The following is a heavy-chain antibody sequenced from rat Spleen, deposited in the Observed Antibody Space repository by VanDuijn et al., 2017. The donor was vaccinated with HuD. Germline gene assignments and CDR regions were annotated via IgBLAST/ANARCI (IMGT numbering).Heavy chain of an antibody. D-gene: IGHD1-1*01. V-gene: IGHV5-7*01. Sequence: EVQLVESGGGLVQPGRSMLLSCAASGFSFSDCDMAWVRQAPTKGLEWVASITYDGSSTYYRDSVKGRFTISRANAKNTQYLQMDSLRSEDTATYYCARQDYYSGEPFDYWGQGVMVTVSS. CDR2: ITYDGSST. CDR1: GFSFSDCD. J-gene: IGHJ2*01. CDR3: ARQDYYSGEPFDY.